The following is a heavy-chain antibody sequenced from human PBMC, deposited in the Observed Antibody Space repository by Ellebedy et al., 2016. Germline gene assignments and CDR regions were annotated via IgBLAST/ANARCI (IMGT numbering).Heavy chain of an antibody. CDR1: GFTFSSYA. Sequence: GGSLRLSCAASGFTFSSYAMSWVRQAPGKGLKWVSAISGSGGSTYYADSVKGRFTISRDNSKNTLYLQMNSLRSEDTAVYYCAREDRRMATNPLDYWGQGTLVTVSS. D-gene: IGHD5-24*01. CDR3: AREDRRMATNPLDY. CDR2: ISGSGGST. J-gene: IGHJ4*02. V-gene: IGHV3-23*01.